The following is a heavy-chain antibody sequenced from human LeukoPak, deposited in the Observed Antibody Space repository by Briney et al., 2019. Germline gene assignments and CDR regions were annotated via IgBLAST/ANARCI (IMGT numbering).Heavy chain of an antibody. D-gene: IGHD6-13*01. CDR2: ISSSSSYI. V-gene: IGHV3-21*01. J-gene: IGHJ4*02. CDR3: ARDLQQQLVRYYFDY. CDR1: GFTFSSYS. Sequence: GGSLRLSCAASGFTFSSYSMNWVRQAPGQGLEGFSSISSSSSYIYYADSVKGRFTTSRDNAKNSLYLQMHSLRAEDTAVYYCARDLQQQLVRYYFDYWGQGTLVTVSS.